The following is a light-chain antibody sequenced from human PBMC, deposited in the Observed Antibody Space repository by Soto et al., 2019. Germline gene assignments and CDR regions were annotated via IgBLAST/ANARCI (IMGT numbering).Light chain of an antibody. J-gene: IGLJ2*01. Sequence: QSVLTQSPSASASLGASVKLTCTLSSGHSSYAIAWHQQQPEKGPRYLMKLNSDGSHSKGDGSPDRFSGSSSGAERYLTISCVHSADEADYYCQTWGNGYVVFGGGTKLTVL. CDR2: LNSDGSH. CDR1: SGHSSYA. V-gene: IGLV4-69*01. CDR3: QTWGNGYVV.